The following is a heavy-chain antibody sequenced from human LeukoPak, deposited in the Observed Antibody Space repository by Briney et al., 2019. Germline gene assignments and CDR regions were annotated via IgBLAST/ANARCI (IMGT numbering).Heavy chain of an antibody. CDR3: AREGGSYFFAY. CDR2: IIPILGIA. V-gene: IGHV1-69*04. CDR1: GGTFSSYT. J-gene: IGHJ4*02. D-gene: IGHD1-26*01. Sequence: GSSVTVSCKASGGTFSSYTISWVRQAPGQGLEWMGRIIPILGIANYAQKFQGRVTITADKSTSTAYMELTSLRSEDTAVYYCAREGGSYFFAYWGQGTLSPSPQ.